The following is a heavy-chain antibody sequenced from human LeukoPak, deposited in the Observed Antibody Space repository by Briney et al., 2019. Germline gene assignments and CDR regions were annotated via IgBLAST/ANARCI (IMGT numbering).Heavy chain of an antibody. D-gene: IGHD3-3*01. CDR1: GFTFSSYA. V-gene: IGHV3-30-3*01. CDR2: ISYDGSNK. CDR3: ARGGALGSGYRNSYWYFDL. J-gene: IGHJ2*01. Sequence: GGSLRLSCAASGFTFSSYAMHWVRQAPGKGLEWVAVISYDGSNKYYADSVKGRFTISRDNAKNSLYLQMSSLRAEDTAVYYCARGGALGSGYRNSYWYFDLWGRGTLVTVSS.